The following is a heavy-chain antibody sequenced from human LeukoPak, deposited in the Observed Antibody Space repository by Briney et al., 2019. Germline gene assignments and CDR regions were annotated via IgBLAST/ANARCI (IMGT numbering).Heavy chain of an antibody. J-gene: IGHJ4*02. Sequence: PGGSLRLSCAASGFTFSSYSMNWVRQAPGKGLEWVSAVTGTGGSTYYADSVKGRFTISRDNSKSTLYLQMNSLRAEDTAPYYCAKEPIMLYASYFDSWGQGTLVTVSS. D-gene: IGHD2-8*01. CDR1: GFTFSSYS. CDR2: VTGTGGST. CDR3: AKEPIMLYASYFDS. V-gene: IGHV3-23*01.